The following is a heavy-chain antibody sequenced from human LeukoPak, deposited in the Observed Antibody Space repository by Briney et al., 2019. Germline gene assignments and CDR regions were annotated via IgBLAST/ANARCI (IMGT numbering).Heavy chain of an antibody. J-gene: IGHJ4*02. Sequence: GGSLRLSCSASGFTFSSYAMHWVRQAPGKGLENVSAISSNGGSTYYADSVKGRFTISRDNSKNTLYLQMSSLRAEDTAVYYCVKGPHIVVVTAIYDYWGQGTLVTVSS. CDR1: GFTFSSYA. V-gene: IGHV3-64D*09. CDR2: ISSNGGST. D-gene: IGHD2-21*02. CDR3: VKGPHIVVVTAIYDY.